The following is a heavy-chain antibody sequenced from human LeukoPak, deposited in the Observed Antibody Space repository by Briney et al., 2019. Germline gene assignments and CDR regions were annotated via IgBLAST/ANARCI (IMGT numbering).Heavy chain of an antibody. Sequence: GGSLRLSCAASGFIFSNQWMHWVRQAPGKGLVWVSRSKADGSSTTYADSVKGRFTISRDNAKDTLYLQMNSLTAEDTAVYHCARSDWFDPWGQGTLVTVSS. J-gene: IGHJ5*02. CDR1: GFIFSNQW. V-gene: IGHV3-74*01. CDR3: ARSDWFDP. CDR2: SKADGSST.